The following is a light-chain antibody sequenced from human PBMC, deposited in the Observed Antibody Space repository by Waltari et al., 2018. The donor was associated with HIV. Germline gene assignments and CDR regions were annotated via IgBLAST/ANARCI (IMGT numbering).Light chain of an antibody. CDR1: QDISNY. CDR2: DAS. Sequence: DLPMTQSPSSLSASVRDRVTTTGQARQDISNYLHCYPQKPGKAPTPLIYDASNLDTGVPSRFSGSGSGTDFTFTISSLQPEDIATYYWQQYDNLPLTFGGGTKVEIK. J-gene: IGKJ4*02. CDR3: QQYDNLPLT. V-gene: IGKV1-33*01.